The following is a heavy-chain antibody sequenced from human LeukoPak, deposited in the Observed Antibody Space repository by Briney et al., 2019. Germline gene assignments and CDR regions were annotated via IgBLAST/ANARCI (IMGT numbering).Heavy chain of an antibody. V-gene: IGHV1-69*13. Sequence: GASVKVSCKSSGGTFSNHAISWVRQAPGQGLEWMGGIISMFGTTNYAQKFQGRVTVTADESTSTAYMELSSLRSDDTAVYYCARGFPPRRQYDSSGYYSYYFDYWGQGTLVTVSS. J-gene: IGHJ4*02. CDR2: IISMFGTT. CDR3: ARGFPPRRQYDSSGYYSYYFDY. CDR1: GGTFSNHA. D-gene: IGHD3-22*01.